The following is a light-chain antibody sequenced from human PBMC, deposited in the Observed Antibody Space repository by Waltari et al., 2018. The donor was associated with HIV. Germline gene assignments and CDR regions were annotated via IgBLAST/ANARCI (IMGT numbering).Light chain of an antibody. J-gene: IGLJ1*01. CDR2: EDT. Sequence: QSALTQPASVSGSPGQSITISCIGTSSDVGGYSLASWYQHHPGKAPHLLIFEDTERPSGVSNRFSASKSGTTASLTISGLLAEDAADYYCCSYGGFTTYVFGSGTKVTVL. CDR1: SSDVGGYSL. V-gene: IGLV2-23*01. CDR3: CSYGGFTTYV.